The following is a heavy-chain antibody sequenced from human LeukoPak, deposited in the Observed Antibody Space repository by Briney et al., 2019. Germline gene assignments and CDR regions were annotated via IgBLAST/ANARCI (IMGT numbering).Heavy chain of an antibody. Sequence: PSEPLSLTCTVSGGSINNHYWSWIRQPPGMGLEWVWYIYFTGTTNYNPSLKSLVTISLDKSKNQFSLKLSSVTATDTAIYYCARVGGSPRNWRQGTLVTVSS. CDR2: IYFTGTT. CDR3: ARVGGSPRN. J-gene: IGHJ4*02. V-gene: IGHV4-59*11. D-gene: IGHD1-26*01. CDR1: GGSINNHY.